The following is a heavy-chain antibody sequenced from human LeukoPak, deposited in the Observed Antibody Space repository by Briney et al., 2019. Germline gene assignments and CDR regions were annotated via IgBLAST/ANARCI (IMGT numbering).Heavy chain of an antibody. V-gene: IGHV3-33*01. CDR2: IWDDGRTE. J-gene: IGHJ4*02. CDR1: GFIFSNFA. D-gene: IGHD6-13*01. Sequence: GRSLRLSCAASGFIFSNFAMHWVRQAPGKGPEWVAVIWDDGRTEKYVDSVKGRFTISRDNSKKTLELQMNSLRVEDTAMYYCGRVHSSSWYCCSDYWGLGTLVTVSS. CDR3: GRVHSSSWYCCSDY.